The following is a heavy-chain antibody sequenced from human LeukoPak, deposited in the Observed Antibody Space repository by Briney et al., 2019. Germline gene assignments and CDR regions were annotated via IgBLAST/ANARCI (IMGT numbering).Heavy chain of an antibody. CDR2: IKEDGSEK. CDR3: ARGSTSGYYQFQRYYFDY. J-gene: IGHJ4*02. D-gene: IGHD3-22*01. CDR1: GFTFSSHW. V-gene: IGHV3-7*01. Sequence: SGGSLRLSCAASGFTFSSHWMTWVRQAPGKGLEWVASIKEDGSEKSYVDSVKGRFTISRDNAKNSLFLQMNSLRAEDTAVYYCARGSTSGYYQFQRYYFDYWGQGTLVTVSS.